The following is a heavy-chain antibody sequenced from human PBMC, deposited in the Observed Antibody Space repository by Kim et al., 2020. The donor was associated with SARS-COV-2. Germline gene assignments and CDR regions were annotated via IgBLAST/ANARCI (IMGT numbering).Heavy chain of an antibody. V-gene: IGHV1-3*01. CDR3: ARGMGSSWFSYFQH. Sequence: SRKFQGRVTNTRNTSASTAYMELSSLRAEDTAVYYCARGMGSSWFSYFQHWGQGTLVTVSS. D-gene: IGHD6-13*01. J-gene: IGHJ1*01.